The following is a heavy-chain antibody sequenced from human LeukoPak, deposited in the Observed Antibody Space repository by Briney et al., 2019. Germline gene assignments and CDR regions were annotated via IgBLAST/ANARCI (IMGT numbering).Heavy chain of an antibody. D-gene: IGHD3-10*01. Sequence: GRSLRLSCAASGLTFDDYAMHWVRQAPGKGLEWVSGISWNSGSIGYADSVKGRFTISRDNAKSSLYLQMNSLRAEDMALYYCAKDSEYKGENMVRGVTPFDIWGQGTMVTVSS. CDR2: ISWNSGSI. J-gene: IGHJ3*02. CDR3: AKDSEYKGENMVRGVTPFDI. CDR1: GLTFDDYA. V-gene: IGHV3-9*03.